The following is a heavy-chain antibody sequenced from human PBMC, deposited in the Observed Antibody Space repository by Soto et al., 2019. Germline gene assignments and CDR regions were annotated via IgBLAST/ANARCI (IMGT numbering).Heavy chain of an antibody. Sequence: PGGSLRLSCAASGFTFSSYSMNWVRQAPGKGLEWVSSISSSSSYIYYADSVKGRFTISRDNSKNALYLQMNSLRAEDTAVYYCARDRTIAVAGDYYYGMDVWGQRTTVTVSS. CDR3: ARDRTIAVAGDYYYGMDV. J-gene: IGHJ6*02. D-gene: IGHD6-19*01. CDR1: GFTFSSYS. CDR2: ISSSSSYI. V-gene: IGHV3-21*01.